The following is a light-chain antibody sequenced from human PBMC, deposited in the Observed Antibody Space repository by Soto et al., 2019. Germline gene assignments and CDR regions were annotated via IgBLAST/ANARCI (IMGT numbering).Light chain of an antibody. CDR3: QQYNNWPLYT. V-gene: IGKV3-15*01. CDR1: QSVSSN. Sequence: EIVMTQSQATLSVSPGDRATLSCRASQSVSSNLAWYQQKPGQAPRHLIYGASTRAAGIPAWFSGSGSGREFTLTISSLQSEDFAVYYCQQYNNWPLYTFGQGTKLEIK. CDR2: GAS. J-gene: IGKJ2*01.